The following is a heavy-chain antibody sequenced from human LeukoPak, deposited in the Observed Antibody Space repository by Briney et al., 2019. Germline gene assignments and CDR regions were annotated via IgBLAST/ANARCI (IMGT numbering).Heavy chain of an antibody. J-gene: IGHJ3*02. D-gene: IGHD2-2*01. CDR3: ATMPIVVVPAAIPWAFDI. CDR2: IYYSGST. V-gene: IGHV4-61*08. CDR1: GGSISSGGYY. Sequence: SETLSLTCTVSGGSISSGGYYWSWIRQPPGKGLEWIGYIYYSGSTNYNPSLKSRVTISVDTSKNQFSLKLSSVTAADTAVYYCATMPIVVVPAAIPWAFDIWGQGTMVTVSS.